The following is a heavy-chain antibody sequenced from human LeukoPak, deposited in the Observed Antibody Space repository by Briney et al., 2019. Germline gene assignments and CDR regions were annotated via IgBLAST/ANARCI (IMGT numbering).Heavy chain of an antibody. V-gene: IGHV4-4*02. CDR3: ARANPSGYDFYYYYGMDV. CDR2: IYHSGSA. D-gene: IGHD5-12*01. CDR1: GGSISSSNW. J-gene: IGHJ6*02. Sequence: SETLSLTCAVSGGSISSSNWWSWVRQPPGKGLEWIGEIYHSGSANYNPSLKSRVTISVDKSKNQFSLKLSSVTAADTAVYYFARANPSGYDFYYYYGMDVWGQGTTVTVSS.